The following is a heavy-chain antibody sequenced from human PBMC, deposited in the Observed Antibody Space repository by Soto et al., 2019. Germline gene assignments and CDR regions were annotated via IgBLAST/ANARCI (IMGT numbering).Heavy chain of an antibody. Sequence: QVQLVESGGDVVQPGGSLRLSCAGSGFSFSNHVMHWVRQAPGKGLEWVAVISYDGGNAYYAESVKGRFTVSRDNSKNTMYIEMSSVRGDDTAVYYCARDLTVFGVLNGDSPMDVWGQGTTVTVSS. CDR1: GFSFSNHV. D-gene: IGHD3-3*01. V-gene: IGHV3-30*03. CDR3: ARDLTVFGVLNGDSPMDV. J-gene: IGHJ6*02. CDR2: ISYDGGNA.